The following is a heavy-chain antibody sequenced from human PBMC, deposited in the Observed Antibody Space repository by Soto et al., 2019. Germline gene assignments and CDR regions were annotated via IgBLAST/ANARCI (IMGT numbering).Heavy chain of an antibody. Sequence: GWSLRLSCASSVLTVISAYMAWVRQAPGMGLEWVSVIYDNGTTYYADSVKGRFTISRDTSTNTLSLQMDSLRAEDTAVYYCVRPLPSGRNYGLDVWGQGTTVTVSS. J-gene: IGHJ6*02. V-gene: IGHV3-53*01. D-gene: IGHD3-10*01. CDR3: VRPLPSGRNYGLDV. CDR2: IYDNGTT. CDR1: VLTVISAY.